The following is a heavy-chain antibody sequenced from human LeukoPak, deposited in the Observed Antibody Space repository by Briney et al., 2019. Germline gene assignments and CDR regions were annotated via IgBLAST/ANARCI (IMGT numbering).Heavy chain of an antibody. V-gene: IGHV3-7*01. J-gene: IGHJ6*02. D-gene: IGHD1-26*01. CDR1: GFTFSKTW. CDR2: INQAGGDI. Sequence: PGGSLRLSCTGSGFTFSKTWMMWVRQAPGKGLEWVANINQAGGDISYVDSVKGRFTISRDNAKSSLFLQMNSLRAEDAAIHYCATYVKWAAGDVWGQGTTVTVSS. CDR3: ATYVKWAAGDV.